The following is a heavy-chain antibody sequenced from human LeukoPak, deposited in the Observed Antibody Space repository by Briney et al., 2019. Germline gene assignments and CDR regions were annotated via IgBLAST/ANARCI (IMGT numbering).Heavy chain of an antibody. Sequence: PSETLSLTCAVYGGSFSGYYWSWIRQPPGKGLEWIGEINHSGSTNYNPSLRSRVTISVDTSKNQFSLKLSSVTAADTAVYYCASAKPDNSSGYLFDYWGQGTLVTVSS. J-gene: IGHJ4*02. CDR3: ASAKPDNSSGYLFDY. CDR1: GGSFSGYY. V-gene: IGHV4-34*01. CDR2: INHSGST. D-gene: IGHD3-22*01.